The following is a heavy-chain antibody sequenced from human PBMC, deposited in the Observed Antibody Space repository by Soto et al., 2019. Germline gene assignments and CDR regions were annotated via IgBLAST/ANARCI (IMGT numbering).Heavy chain of an antibody. D-gene: IGHD2-2*01. CDR1: GGTFSSYT. Sequence: QVQLVQSGAEVKKPGSSVKVSCKASGGTFSSYTISWVRQAPGQGLEWMGRIIPILGIANYAQKFQGRVTITADKSTSTAYMELSSLRSEDTAVYYCARDLDCSSTSRRDYYYYYYYMDVWGKGTTVTVSS. CDR3: ARDLDCSSTSRRDYYYYYYYMDV. J-gene: IGHJ6*03. CDR2: IIPILGIA. V-gene: IGHV1-69*08.